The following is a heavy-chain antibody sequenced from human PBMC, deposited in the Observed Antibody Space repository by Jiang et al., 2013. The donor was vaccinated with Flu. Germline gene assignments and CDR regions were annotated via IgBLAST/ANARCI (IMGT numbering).Heavy chain of an antibody. V-gene: IGHV7-4-1*02. J-gene: IGHJ4*02. CDR3: ASYDFWSGYSIYYFDY. CDR2: INTNTGNP. Sequence: QSGSELKKPGASVKVSCKASGYTFTSYAMNWVRQAPGQGLEWMGWINTNTGNPTYAQGFTGRFVFSLDTSVSTAYLQISSLKAEDTAVYYCASYDFWSGYSIYYFDYWGQGTLVTVSS. CDR1: GYTFTSYA. D-gene: IGHD3-3*01.